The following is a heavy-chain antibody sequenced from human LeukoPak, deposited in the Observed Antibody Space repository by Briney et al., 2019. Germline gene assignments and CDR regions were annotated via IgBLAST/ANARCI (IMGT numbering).Heavy chain of an antibody. CDR3: ARRGGLHHGINWFDP. V-gene: IGHV4-39*07. CDR2: IYYSGST. J-gene: IGHJ5*02. Sequence: SETLSLTCTVSGGSISSSSYYWGWIRQPPGKGLEWIGSIYYSGSTYYNPSLKSRVTISVDTSKNQFSLKLSSVTAADTAVYYCARRGGLHHGINWFDPWGQGTLVTVSS. CDR1: GGSISSSSYY. D-gene: IGHD3/OR15-3a*01.